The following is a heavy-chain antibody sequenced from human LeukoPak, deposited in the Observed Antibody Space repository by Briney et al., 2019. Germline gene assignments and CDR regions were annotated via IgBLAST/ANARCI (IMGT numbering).Heavy chain of an antibody. D-gene: IGHD6-13*01. Sequence: GESLKTSCKGSGYSFTSYWIGWVRQMPGKGLEWMGIIFPGDSDTRYSPSFQGQVTISADKSISTAYLQWSSLKASDTAMYYCVRSGYSSSWYQGDYWGQGTLVTVSS. CDR3: VRSGYSSSWYQGDY. CDR2: IFPGDSDT. V-gene: IGHV5-51*01. J-gene: IGHJ4*02. CDR1: GYSFTSYW.